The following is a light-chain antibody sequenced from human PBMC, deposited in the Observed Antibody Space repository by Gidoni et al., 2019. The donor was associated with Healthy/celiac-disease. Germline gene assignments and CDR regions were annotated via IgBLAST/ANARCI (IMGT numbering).Light chain of an antibody. CDR3: QQYGSSPPT. CDR1: QSVSSSY. Sequence: EIVLQQSPGTLSLSPGERATLTCRASQSVSSSYLAWYQQKPGQAPRLLIYGASSRATGIPDRFSGSGSGTDFTLTISRLEPEDFAVYYCQQYGSSPPTFGQGTKLEIK. CDR2: GAS. J-gene: IGKJ2*01. V-gene: IGKV3-20*01.